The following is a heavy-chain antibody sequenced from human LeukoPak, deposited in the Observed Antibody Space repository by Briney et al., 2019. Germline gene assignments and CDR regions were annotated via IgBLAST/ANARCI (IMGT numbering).Heavy chain of an antibody. CDR1: GFTFSDYY. V-gene: IGHV3-11*06. CDR2: ISSSSSYT. Sequence: PGGSLRLSCAASGFTFSDYYMSWIRQAPGKGLEWVSYISSSSSYTNYADSVKGRFTISRDNAKNSLYLQMNSLRAEDTAVYYCARVRYSISWAWEFDYWGQGTLVTVSS. D-gene: IGHD6-13*01. CDR3: ARVRYSISWAWEFDY. J-gene: IGHJ4*02.